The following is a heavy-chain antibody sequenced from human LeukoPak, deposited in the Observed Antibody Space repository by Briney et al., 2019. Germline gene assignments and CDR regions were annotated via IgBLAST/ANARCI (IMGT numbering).Heavy chain of an antibody. V-gene: IGHV1-24*01. J-gene: IGHJ4*02. Sequence: ASVKVSCKASGYTFTDYYMHWVRQAPGKGLEWMGGFDPEDGETIYAQKFQGRVTMTEDTSTDTAYMELSSLRSEDTAVYYCATGVRWSWYGGKNYFDYWGQGTLVTVSS. CDR3: ATGVRWSWYGGKNYFDY. CDR2: FDPEDGET. CDR1: GYTFTDYY. D-gene: IGHD6-13*01.